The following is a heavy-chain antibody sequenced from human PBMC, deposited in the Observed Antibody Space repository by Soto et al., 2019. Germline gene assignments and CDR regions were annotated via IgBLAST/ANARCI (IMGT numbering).Heavy chain of an antibody. D-gene: IGHD3-22*01. Sequence: PGRSLRLSCAASGFPFSNAWMSWVRQATGKGLEWVGRIKSKTDGRTTDYAAPVKGRFTISRDDSKNTLYLQMNSLKTEDTAVYYCTTVDQYYYDSSTWGQGTLVTVSS. CDR3: TTVDQYYYDSST. CDR2: IKSKTDGRTT. V-gene: IGHV3-15*01. J-gene: IGHJ5*02. CDR1: GFPFSNAW.